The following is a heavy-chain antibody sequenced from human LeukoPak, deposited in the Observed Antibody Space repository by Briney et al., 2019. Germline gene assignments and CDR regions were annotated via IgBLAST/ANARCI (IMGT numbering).Heavy chain of an antibody. CDR2: IYTSGST. D-gene: IGHD3-22*01. CDR1: GGSITSGSHY. Sequence: SQTLSLTCTVSGGSITSGSHYWNWIRQPAGKGLEWIGRIYTSGSTKYNPSLKSRVTISIDTSKNQFSLKLSSVTAADTAVYYCARDYYDTSVYLGHWGQGTLVTVSS. CDR3: ARDYYDTSVYLGH. J-gene: IGHJ4*02. V-gene: IGHV4-61*02.